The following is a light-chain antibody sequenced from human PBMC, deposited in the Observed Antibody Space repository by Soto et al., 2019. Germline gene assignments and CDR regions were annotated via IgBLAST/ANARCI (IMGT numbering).Light chain of an antibody. CDR2: FAS. CDR1: QSVSTN. Sequence: GITQSPATMSVSPGERAALSCRASQSVSTNLAWYQQKPGQPPRLLIYFASTMATAVPARFTASGSGTEFTLTISSLQPDDFATYYCQHYNSYSEAFGQGTKVDIK. CDR3: QHYNSYSEA. V-gene: IGKV3-15*01. J-gene: IGKJ1*01.